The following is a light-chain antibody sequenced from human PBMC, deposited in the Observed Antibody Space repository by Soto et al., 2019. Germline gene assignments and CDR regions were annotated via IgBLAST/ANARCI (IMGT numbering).Light chain of an antibody. J-gene: IGKJ1*01. V-gene: IGKV1-12*01. CDR3: LQASTCPRT. CDR1: RDIGDR. CDR2: TAS. Sequence: EILMTQSPSSVSASGGYRVTITCRASRDIGDRLAWFRHKPGKAPQLLIQTASTLVRETPSRFSGSGSGTDFLLTINNLQPEDFATYYCLQASTCPRTFGQGAKVDIK.